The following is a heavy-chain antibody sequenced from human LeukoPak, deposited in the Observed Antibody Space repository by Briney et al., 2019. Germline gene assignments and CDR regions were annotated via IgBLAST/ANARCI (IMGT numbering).Heavy chain of an antibody. D-gene: IGHD3-10*01. CDR3: AKDRVWFGEHDY. V-gene: IGHV3-15*01. CDR1: GFTFSNAW. Sequence: PGGSLRLSCAASGFTFSNAWMSWVRQAPGKGREWVGRIKSKTDGGTTDYAAPVKGRFTISRDNSKNTLYLQMNSLRAEDTAVYYCAKDRVWFGEHDYWGQGTLVTVSS. CDR2: IKSKTDGGTT. J-gene: IGHJ4*02.